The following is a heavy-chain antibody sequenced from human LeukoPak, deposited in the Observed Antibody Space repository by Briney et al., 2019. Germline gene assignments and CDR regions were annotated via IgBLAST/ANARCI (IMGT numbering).Heavy chain of an antibody. CDR3: AKDRGY. V-gene: IGHV3-23*01. CDR1: GFTFSSYT. Sequence: GGSLRLSCAVSGFTFSSYTMNWVRQTPGKGLEWVSAISGSGDTTYYADSVKGRFTISRDNSKSTLYLQMNSLRAEDTALYYCAKDRGYWGQGTLVTVSS. J-gene: IGHJ4*02. CDR2: ISGSGDTT.